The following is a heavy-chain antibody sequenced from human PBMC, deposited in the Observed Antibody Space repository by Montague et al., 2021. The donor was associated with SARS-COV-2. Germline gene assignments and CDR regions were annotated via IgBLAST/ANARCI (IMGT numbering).Heavy chain of an antibody. V-gene: IGHV4-39*01. CDR3: TRHVHMTWPEPSPGFDY. Sequence: SETLSLTCTVSGDSISSSSYNWGWIRQPPGKGLEWIGSVHYRGRPYYNPCLKSRVTIYVDTSKNQLSLKLSSVTAADTAVYYCTRHVHMTWPEPSPGFDYWGQGTLVTVSS. D-gene: IGHD1-1*01. CDR1: GDSISSSSYN. CDR2: VHYRGRP. J-gene: IGHJ4*02.